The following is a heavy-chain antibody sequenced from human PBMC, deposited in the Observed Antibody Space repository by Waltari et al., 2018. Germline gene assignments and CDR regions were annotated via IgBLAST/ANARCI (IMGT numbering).Heavy chain of an antibody. CDR3: AREAYCGGDCYLLIY. D-gene: IGHD2-21*01. CDR2: INAGNCNT. Sequence: QVQLVQSGAEVKKPGASVKVSCKASGYTFTSYAMHWVRQAPGQRLEWMGWINAGNCNTKYSQKFQGRVTITRDTSASTAYMELSSLRSEDTAVYYCAREAYCGGDCYLLIYWGQGTLVTVSS. J-gene: IGHJ4*02. V-gene: IGHV1-3*01. CDR1: GYTFTSYA.